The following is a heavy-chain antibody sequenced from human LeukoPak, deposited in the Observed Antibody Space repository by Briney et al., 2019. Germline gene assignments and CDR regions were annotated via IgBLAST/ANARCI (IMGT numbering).Heavy chain of an antibody. J-gene: IGHJ4*02. V-gene: IGHV3-48*03. CDR2: ISSSGSTI. Sequence: GGSLRLSCAASGFTFSSYEMNWVRQAPGKGLEWVSYISSSGSTIYYADSVKGRFTTSRDNAKNSLYLQMNSLRAEDTAVYYCARGGALLTDYWGQGTLVTVSS. CDR3: ARGGALLTDY. CDR1: GFTFSSYE. D-gene: IGHD1-26*01.